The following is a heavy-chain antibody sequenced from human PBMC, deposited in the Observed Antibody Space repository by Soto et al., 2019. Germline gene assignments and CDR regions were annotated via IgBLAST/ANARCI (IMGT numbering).Heavy chain of an antibody. Sequence: QVQLVQSGAEVMEPGSSVKVSCKASGGTFSSYRINWVRQAPGQGLEWVGGIVPIYRTADYAQKFQGRVSITADESARTTYLELSSLKSQDTAVYYCARDSGAKLSSSWGQGTLVTVSS. J-gene: IGHJ4*02. V-gene: IGHV1-69*01. CDR3: ARDSGAKLSSS. D-gene: IGHD6-13*01. CDR2: IVPIYRTA. CDR1: GGTFSSYR.